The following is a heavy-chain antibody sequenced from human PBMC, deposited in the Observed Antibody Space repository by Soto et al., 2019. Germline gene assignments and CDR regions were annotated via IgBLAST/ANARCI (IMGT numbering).Heavy chain of an antibody. CDR2: ISDDSSRT. Sequence: EVQLLESGGGLVQPGGSLRLSCAASGFTFNTFEMSWVRQAPGRGLERVSFISDDSSRTYYADAVKGRFTISRDNSKYTLYLQMNSLTAEDTAVYACVKGGWLDFWGQGPLVTVSS. CDR3: VKGGWLDF. CDR1: GFTFNTFE. D-gene: IGHD3-16*01. J-gene: IGHJ5*01. V-gene: IGHV3-23*01.